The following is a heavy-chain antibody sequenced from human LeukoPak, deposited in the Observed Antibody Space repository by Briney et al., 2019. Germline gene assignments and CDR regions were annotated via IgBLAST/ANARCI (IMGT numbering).Heavy chain of an antibody. CDR1: GYTFTGYY. D-gene: IGHD3-10*01. Sequence: ASVKVSCKASGYTFTGYYMHWVRQAPGQGLEWMGWINPNSGGTNYAQKFQGRVTMTRDTSISTAYMELSRLRSDDTAVYYCASGTMVRGVTFWFDPWGQGTLVTVSS. J-gene: IGHJ5*02. CDR3: ASGTMVRGVTFWFDP. V-gene: IGHV1-2*02. CDR2: INPNSGGT.